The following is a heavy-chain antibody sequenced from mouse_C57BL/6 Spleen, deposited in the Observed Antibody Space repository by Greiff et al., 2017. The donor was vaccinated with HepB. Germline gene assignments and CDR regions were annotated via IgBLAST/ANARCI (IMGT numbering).Heavy chain of an antibody. D-gene: IGHD3-1*01. CDR2: IDPETGGT. CDR1: GYTFTDYE. V-gene: IGHV1-15*01. J-gene: IGHJ2*01. CDR3: TMGGALSYYFDY. Sequence: QVQLKEPGAELVRPGASVTMSCKASGYTFTDYEMHWVKQTPVHGLEWIGAIDPETGGTAYNQKFKGKAILTADKSSSTAYMELRSLASEDSAVYYCTMGGALSYYFDYWGQGTTLTVSS.